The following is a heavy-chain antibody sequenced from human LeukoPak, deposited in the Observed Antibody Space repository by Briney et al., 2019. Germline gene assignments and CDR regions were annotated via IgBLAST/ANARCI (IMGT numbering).Heavy chain of an antibody. CDR1: GGSISSYY. CDR2: IYTSGST. D-gene: IGHD3-3*01. V-gene: IGHV4-4*07. J-gene: IGHJ6*03. Sequence: SETLSLTCTVSGGSISSYYWSWIRQPAGKGLEWIGRIYTSGSTNYNPSLKSRVTMSVDTSKNQFSLKLSSGTAADTAVYYCARDSQITIFGVVKYYYYMDVWGKGTTVTVSS. CDR3: ARDSQITIFGVVKYYYYMDV.